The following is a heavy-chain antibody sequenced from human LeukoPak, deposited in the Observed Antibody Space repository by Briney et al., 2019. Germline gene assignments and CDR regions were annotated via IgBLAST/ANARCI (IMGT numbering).Heavy chain of an antibody. CDR1: GFTFSSYS. V-gene: IGHV3-21*01. Sequence: GGSLRLSCAASGFTFSSYSMNWVRQAPGKGLEWVSSISSSSSYIYYADSVKGRFTISRDNAKDSLYLQMNSLRAEDTAVYYCARVEGSKLDYWGQGTLVTVSS. CDR3: ARVEGSKLDY. CDR2: ISSSSSYI. J-gene: IGHJ4*02.